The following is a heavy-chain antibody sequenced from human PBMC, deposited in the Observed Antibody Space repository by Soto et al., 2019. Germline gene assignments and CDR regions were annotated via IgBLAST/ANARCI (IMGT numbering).Heavy chain of an antibody. J-gene: IGHJ4*02. CDR1: GYTFTSYA. CDR3: ARAQNYDILTGYVGFDY. D-gene: IGHD3-9*01. V-gene: IGHV1-3*01. CDR2: INAGNGNT. Sequence: QVQLVQSGAEVKKPGASVKVSCKASGYTFTSYAMHWVRQAPGQRLEWMGWINAGNGNTKYSQKFQGRVTITRDTSASTDYMELSSLRSEDTAVYYCARAQNYDILTGYVGFDYWGQGTLVTVSS.